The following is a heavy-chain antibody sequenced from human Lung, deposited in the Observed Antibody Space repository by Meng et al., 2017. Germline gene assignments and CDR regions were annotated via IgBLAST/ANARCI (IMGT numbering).Heavy chain of an antibody. CDR2: INTNTGNP. CDR3: ARDPSGNERWSWFDP. CDR1: GYLFTSYG. D-gene: IGHD1-1*01. Sequence: QVQLVQSGSELKKPGAPVRVSCKASGYLFTSYGMNWVRQAPGQGLEWMGWINTNTGNPTYAQGFTGRFVFSLDTSVSTAYLQISGLKAEDTAVYYCARDPSGNERWSWFDPWGQGTLVTVSS. V-gene: IGHV7-4-1*02. J-gene: IGHJ5*02.